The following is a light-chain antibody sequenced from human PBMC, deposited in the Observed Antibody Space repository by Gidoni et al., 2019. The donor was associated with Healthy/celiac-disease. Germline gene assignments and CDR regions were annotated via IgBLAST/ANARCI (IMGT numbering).Light chain of an antibody. CDR2: SNK. V-gene: IGLV1-44*01. J-gene: IGLJ2*01. CDR3: AAWDDSLNGVV. Sequence: QSVLPQPPSASGTPGQRVTISCPGSRPNIGSNTVNWYLQLPGTAPKLLIYSNKQRPSVVPDLFSGSKSGTSSSLAISGLQSEDEADYYCAAWDDSLNGVVFGGGTKLTVL. CDR1: RPNIGSNT.